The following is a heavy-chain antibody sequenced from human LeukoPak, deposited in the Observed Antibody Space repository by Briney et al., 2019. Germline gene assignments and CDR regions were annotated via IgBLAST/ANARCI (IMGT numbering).Heavy chain of an antibody. Sequence: GGSLRLSCAASGFTFSSYSMNWVRQAPGKGREWVSYISTSSNIIYSADSVKGRFTISRDNAKNSLYLQMNSLRDEDTAVYYCARDLGKPGWCPGYWGQGTRVTVSS. D-gene: IGHD2-21*01. J-gene: IGHJ4*02. CDR3: ARDLGKPGWCPGY. V-gene: IGHV3-48*02. CDR2: ISTSSNII. CDR1: GFTFSSYS.